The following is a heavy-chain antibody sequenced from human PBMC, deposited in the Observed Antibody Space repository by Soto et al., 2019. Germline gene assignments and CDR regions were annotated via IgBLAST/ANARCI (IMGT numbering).Heavy chain of an antibody. V-gene: IGHV4-31*03. J-gene: IGHJ5*02. D-gene: IGHD6-6*01. CDR1: GGSISSGGYY. CDR2: IYYSGST. CDR3: AREKAARSGWFDP. Sequence: LSLTCTFSGGSISSGGYYWSWIRQHPGKGLEWIGYIYYSGSTYYNPSLKSRVTISVDTSKNQFSLKLSSVTAADTAVYYCAREKAARSGWFDPWGQGTLVTVSS.